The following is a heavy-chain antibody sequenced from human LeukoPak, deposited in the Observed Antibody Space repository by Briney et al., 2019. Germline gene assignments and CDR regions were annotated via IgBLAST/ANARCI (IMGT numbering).Heavy chain of an antibody. Sequence: GGSLRLSCAASGFTFSSYAMHWARQAPGKGLEWVAVISYDGSNKYYADSVKGRFTISRDNSKNTLYLQMNSLRAEDTAVYYCARGESSSWYEDYWGQGTLVTVSS. J-gene: IGHJ4*02. D-gene: IGHD6-13*01. CDR2: ISYDGSNK. V-gene: IGHV3-30-3*01. CDR1: GFTFSSYA. CDR3: ARGESSSWYEDY.